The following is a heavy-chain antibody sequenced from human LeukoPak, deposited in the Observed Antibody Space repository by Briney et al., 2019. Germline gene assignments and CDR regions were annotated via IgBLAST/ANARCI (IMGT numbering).Heavy chain of an antibody. CDR1: GGSISSGSYY. V-gene: IGHV4-61*02. J-gene: IGHJ3*02. D-gene: IGHD1-1*01. CDR3: ARERTGTMNSAFDI. CDR2: IYTSGST. Sequence: SETLSLTCTVSGGSISSGSYYWSWIRQPAGKGLEWIGRIYTSGSTNYNPSLKSRVTISVDTSKNQFSLKLSSMTAADTAVYYCARERTGTMNSAFDIWGQGTMVTVSS.